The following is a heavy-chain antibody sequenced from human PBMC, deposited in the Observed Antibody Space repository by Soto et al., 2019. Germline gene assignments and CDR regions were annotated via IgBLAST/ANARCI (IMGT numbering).Heavy chain of an antibody. V-gene: IGHV1-18*04. CDR2: ISAYNGNT. CDR1: GYTVTSYG. D-gene: IGHD3-22*01. CDR3: ARADYYDSSGYYFAY. Sequence: ASVKVSCKASGYTVTSYGISWVRQAPGQGLEWMGWISAYNGNTNYAQKLQGRVTMTADTSTSTAYMELRSLRSDDTAVYYCARADYYDSSGYYFAYWGKGPLGTGSS. J-gene: IGHJ4*02.